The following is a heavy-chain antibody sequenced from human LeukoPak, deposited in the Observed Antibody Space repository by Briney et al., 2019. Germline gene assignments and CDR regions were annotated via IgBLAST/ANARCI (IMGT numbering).Heavy chain of an antibody. CDR3: ARVEIAAHPFDY. Sequence: SETLSLTCAVHGGSFSGYYWSWIRQPPGKGLEWIGEINHSGSTNYNPSLKSRVTISVDTSKNQFSLKLSSVTAADTAVYYCARVEIAAHPFDYWGQGTLVTVSS. CDR2: INHSGST. D-gene: IGHD6-13*01. CDR1: GGSFSGYY. V-gene: IGHV4-34*01. J-gene: IGHJ4*02.